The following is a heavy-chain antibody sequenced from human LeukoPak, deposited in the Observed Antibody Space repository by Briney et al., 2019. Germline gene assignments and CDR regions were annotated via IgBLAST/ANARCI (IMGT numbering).Heavy chain of an antibody. CDR3: ARRLRLKNPGGDAFDI. CDR2: ISSSSSYI. V-gene: IGHV3-21*04. D-gene: IGHD2/OR15-2a*01. Sequence: GGSLRLSCAASGFIFSTYTMSWVRQAPGKGLEWVSSISSSSSYIYYADSVKGRFTISRDNAKNSLYLQMNSLRAEDTAVYYCARRLRLKNPGGDAFDIWGQGTVVTVSS. J-gene: IGHJ3*02. CDR1: GFIFSTYT.